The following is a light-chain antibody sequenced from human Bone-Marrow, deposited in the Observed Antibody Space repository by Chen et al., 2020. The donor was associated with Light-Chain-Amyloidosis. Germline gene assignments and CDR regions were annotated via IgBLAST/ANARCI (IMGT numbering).Light chain of an antibody. CDR1: QTLSSNY. V-gene: IGKV3-20*01. J-gene: IGKJ4*01. CDR2: GSS. Sequence: EIVLTQSPGTLSLSPGEGANLSCRASQTLSSNYLTWYQQKFGQAPRLLIYGSSSRATGIQDRFTGSGSGTDFTLTINRLEPEDLAMYYCQQYGTSPLTFGGGTKVEIK. CDR3: QQYGTSPLT.